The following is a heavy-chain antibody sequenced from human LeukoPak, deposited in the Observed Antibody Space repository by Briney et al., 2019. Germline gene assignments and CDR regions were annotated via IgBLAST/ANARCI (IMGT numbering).Heavy chain of an antibody. CDR2: ISAYNGNT. CDR3: ARDRLNYDFWSGYPLVDV. J-gene: IGHJ6*04. CDR1: GYTFTNYG. Sequence: ASVKVSCKASGYTFTNYGISWVRQAPGQGLEWMGWISAYNGNTNYAQKLQGRVTMTTDTSTSTAYMELRSLRSDDTAVYYCARDRLNYDFWSGYPLVDVWGKGTTVTVSS. V-gene: IGHV1-18*01. D-gene: IGHD3-3*01.